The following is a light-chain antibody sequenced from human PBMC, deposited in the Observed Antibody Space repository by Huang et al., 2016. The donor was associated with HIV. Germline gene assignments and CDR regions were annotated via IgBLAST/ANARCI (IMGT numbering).Light chain of an antibody. CDR1: QGISDH. V-gene: IGKV3-15*01. CDR2: GAS. J-gene: IGKJ4*01. Sequence: EIVMPHSPATLSVSPGERVTLSCRASQGISDHLSWYQHKPANAPRLIIYGASVRATGISTRFSGSGSWTDFTLTSGSLQSEDFATYSCQQYHDWPLTFGGGT. CDR3: QQYHDWPLT.